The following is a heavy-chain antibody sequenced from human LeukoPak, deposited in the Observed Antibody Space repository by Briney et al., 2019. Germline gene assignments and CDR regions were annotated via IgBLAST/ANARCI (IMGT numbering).Heavy chain of an antibody. J-gene: IGHJ4*02. CDR3: ARGTAAAKIDY. V-gene: IGHV3-21*01. D-gene: IGHD6-13*01. CDR2: ISSSGSSI. Sequence: PGRSLRLSCAASGFTFSSSARSWVRQAPGKGLEWVSSISSSGSSIYYADSVKGRFTISRDNAKNSLYLQINSLRAEDTAVYYCARGTAAAKIDYWGQGTLVTVSS. CDR1: GFTFSSSA.